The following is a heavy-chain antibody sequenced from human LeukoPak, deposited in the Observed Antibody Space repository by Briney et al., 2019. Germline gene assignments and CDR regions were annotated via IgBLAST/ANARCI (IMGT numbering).Heavy chain of an antibody. J-gene: IGHJ6*03. CDR1: GFTFSSYA. V-gene: IGHV3-23*01. D-gene: IGHD4-11*01. Sequence: GGSLRLSCAASGFTFSSYAMSWVRQAPGKGLEWVSGISGGGGTTYYADSVEGRLTISRDNSKNTLFLQMNSLRAEDTAVYYCAKDARYSNPTYYMDVWGKGTTVTVSS. CDR3: AKDARYSNPTYYMDV. CDR2: ISGGGGTT.